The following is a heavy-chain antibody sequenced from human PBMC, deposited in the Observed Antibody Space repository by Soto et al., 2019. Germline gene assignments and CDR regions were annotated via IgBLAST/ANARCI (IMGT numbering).Heavy chain of an antibody. CDR1: GFSLDASGVA. J-gene: IGHJ4*02. D-gene: IGHD3-22*01. Sequence: SGPTLVNPTQTLTLTCTFSGFSLDASGVAVGWIRQPPGKALEWLALIYWDDDKRYSPSLKTRLTITKDTSKNQVVLTMTNMDPVDTATYYCARSSNYYDTSGYYDYWGQGTQVTVSS. V-gene: IGHV2-5*02. CDR3: ARSSNYYDTSGYYDY. CDR2: IYWDDDK.